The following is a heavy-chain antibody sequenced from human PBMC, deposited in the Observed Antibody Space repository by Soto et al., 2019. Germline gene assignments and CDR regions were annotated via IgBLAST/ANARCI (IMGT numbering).Heavy chain of an antibody. J-gene: IGHJ6*02. CDR1: GFTFSSYA. D-gene: IGHD1-26*01. CDR2: ISGSGGST. V-gene: IGHV3-23*01. CDR3: AKDKWELPEGAPWDYYYYYGMDV. Sequence: GGSLRLSCAASGFTFSSYAMSWVRQAPGKGLEWVSAISGSGGSTYYADSVKGRFTISRDNSRNTLYLQMNSLRAEDTAVYYCAKDKWELPEGAPWDYYYYYGMDVWGQGTTVTVSS.